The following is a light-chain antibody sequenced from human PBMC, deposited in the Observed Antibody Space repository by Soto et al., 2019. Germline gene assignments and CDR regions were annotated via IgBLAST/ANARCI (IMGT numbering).Light chain of an antibody. CDR3: AAWDDRLSGVV. CDR1: SSNIGNNA. J-gene: IGLJ2*01. CDR2: YDN. V-gene: IGLV1-36*01. Sequence: QSVLTQPPSVSEAPRQRVTISCSGSSSNIGNNAVNWYQHLPGTAPKLLIYYDNLLPSGVSDRFSGSKSGPSASLAISGLQSEDEADYYCAAWDDRLSGVVFGGGTKLTVL.